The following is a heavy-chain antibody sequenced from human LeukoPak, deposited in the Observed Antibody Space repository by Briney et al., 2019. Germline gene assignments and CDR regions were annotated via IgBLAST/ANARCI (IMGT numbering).Heavy chain of an antibody. Sequence: GGSLRLSCAASGFTFSTYDMNWVRQAPGKGLEWVSYISTSGLTIYYADSAKGRFTVSRDNAKNSLYLQMNNLRAEDTAVYYCARGLVGSHWGQGTLVTVSS. D-gene: IGHD3-9*01. CDR1: GFTFSTYD. V-gene: IGHV3-48*03. CDR3: ARGLVGSH. J-gene: IGHJ4*02. CDR2: ISTSGLTI.